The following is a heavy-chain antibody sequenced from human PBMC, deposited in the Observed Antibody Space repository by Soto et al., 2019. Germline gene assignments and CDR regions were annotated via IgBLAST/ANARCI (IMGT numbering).Heavy chain of an antibody. D-gene: IGHD6-19*01. J-gene: IGHJ4*02. V-gene: IGHV4-59*01. CDR2: VYYTGST. CDR1: GGSISGSY. Sequence: ETLSLTCSVSGGSISGSYWSWIRQSPGKGLEWLGYVYYTGSTNHSPSLRSRVSISVDTSRNEFSLRLSSVTAADTAVYFCARSVAVPGAHIDYWGQGTQVTVSS. CDR3: ARSVAVPGAHIDY.